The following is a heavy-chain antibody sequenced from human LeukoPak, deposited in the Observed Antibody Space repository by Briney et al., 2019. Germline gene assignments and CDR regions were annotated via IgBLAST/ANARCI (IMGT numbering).Heavy chain of an antibody. Sequence: GGSLRLSCAASGFTFRSYRMSWVRQAPGKGLEWVANIKQDGSEKYYVDSVKGRFTISRDNAKNSLYLQMNSLRAEDTAVYYCARLHSRYDSSGYYLYWGQGTLVTVSS. D-gene: IGHD3-22*01. V-gene: IGHV3-7*01. CDR2: IKQDGSEK. CDR1: GFTFRSYR. CDR3: ARLHSRYDSSGYYLY. J-gene: IGHJ4*02.